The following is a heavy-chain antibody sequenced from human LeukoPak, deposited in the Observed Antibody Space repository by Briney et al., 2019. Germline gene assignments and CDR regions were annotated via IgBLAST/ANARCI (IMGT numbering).Heavy chain of an antibody. CDR2: IIPIFGTA. CDR3: ARDLVGSGSYYPYNWFDP. V-gene: IGHV1-69*06. J-gene: IGHJ5*02. D-gene: IGHD3-10*01. CDR1: GGSFSSYA. Sequence: GASVKVSCTASGGSFSSYAISWVRQAPGQGLEWMGGIIPIFGTANYAQKFQGRVTITADKSTSTAYMELSSLRSEDTAVYYCARDLVGSGSYYPYNWFDPWGQGTLVTVSS.